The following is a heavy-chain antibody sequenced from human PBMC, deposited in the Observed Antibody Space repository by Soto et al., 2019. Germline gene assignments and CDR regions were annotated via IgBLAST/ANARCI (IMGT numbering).Heavy chain of an antibody. CDR3: ATRRVTIFGVVIPYYYYGMDV. V-gene: IGHV1-2*02. CDR2: INPNSGGT. D-gene: IGHD3-3*01. CDR1: GYTFTGYY. J-gene: IGHJ6*02. Sequence: ASVKVSCKASGYTFTGYYMHWVRQAPGQGLEWMGWINPNSGGTNYAQKFQGGVTMTRDTSISTAYMELSRLRSDDTAVYYCATRRVTIFGVVIPYYYYGMDVWGQGTTVTVSS.